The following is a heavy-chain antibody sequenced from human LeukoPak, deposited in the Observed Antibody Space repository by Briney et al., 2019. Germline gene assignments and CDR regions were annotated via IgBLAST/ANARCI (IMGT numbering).Heavy chain of an antibody. V-gene: IGHV3-23*01. D-gene: IGHD1-26*01. CDR1: GFTFSSYG. CDR2: ISGSGVST. CDR3: AKMYRGRGGYFDY. Sequence: GGSLRLSCAASGFTFSSYGMSWVRQAPGGGLEWVSAISGSGVSTYYADSVKGRFTISRDNSKNTLYLQMNSLRAEDTAVYYCAKMYRGRGGYFDYWGQGTLVTVSS. J-gene: IGHJ4*02.